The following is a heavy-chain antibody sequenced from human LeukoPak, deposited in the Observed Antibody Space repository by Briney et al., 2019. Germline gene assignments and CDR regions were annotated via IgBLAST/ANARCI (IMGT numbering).Heavy chain of an antibody. CDR3: ARKTYDSGSFSN. CDR1: GGSIRTYY. J-gene: IGHJ4*02. V-gene: IGHV4-4*07. CDR2: IYTSGNT. Sequence: PSETLSLTCTVSGGSIRTYYWSWIRQPAGKGLEWIGHIYTSGNTDYNPSLKSRVTMSVDTSKNQFSLKLNSVTAADTAVYYCARKTYDSGSFSNWGQGTLVTVSS. D-gene: IGHD3-10*01.